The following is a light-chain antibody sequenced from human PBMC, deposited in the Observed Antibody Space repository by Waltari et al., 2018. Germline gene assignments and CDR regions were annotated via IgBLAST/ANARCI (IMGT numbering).Light chain of an antibody. Sequence: NFMLTQPHSVSESPGKTVTISCTRSSGSIASNYVQWYQQRPGSSPTPVIYESNQRPSGVPDRFSGSIDSSSNSASLAISGLKTEDEADYYCQSYNSNTEGVFGGGTKLTVL. CDR2: ESN. CDR1: SGSIASNY. V-gene: IGLV6-57*01. J-gene: IGLJ3*02. CDR3: QSYNSNTEGV.